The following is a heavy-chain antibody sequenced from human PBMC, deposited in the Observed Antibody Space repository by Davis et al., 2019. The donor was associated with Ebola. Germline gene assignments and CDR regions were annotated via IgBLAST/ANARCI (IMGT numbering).Heavy chain of an antibody. J-gene: IGHJ2*01. CDR3: ARDELGAVAGGRRVWYFDL. V-gene: IGHV1-46*01. D-gene: IGHD6-19*01. Sequence: ASVKVSCKASGYTFTSYYMHWVRQAPGQGLEWMGIINPSGGSTSYAQKFQGRVTMTRDTSTSTVYMELSSLRAEDTAVYYCARDELGAVAGGRRVWYFDLWGRGTLVTVSS. CDR2: INPSGGST. CDR1: GYTFTSYY.